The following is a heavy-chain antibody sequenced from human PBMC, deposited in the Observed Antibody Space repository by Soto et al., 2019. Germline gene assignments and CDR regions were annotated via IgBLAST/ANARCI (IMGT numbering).Heavy chain of an antibody. Sequence: GSGPTLVNPTQTLTLTCTFSGFSLRISGMRVSWIRQPPGKALEWLARIDCDDDKFYSTSLKTRLTISKDHSKIQVFLTTTNMDPVDTATYYCARIGRDSSAYHFDYWGQGTLVTVSS. CDR3: ARIGRDSSAYHFDY. J-gene: IGHJ4*02. D-gene: IGHD3-22*01. V-gene: IGHV2-70*04. CDR1: GFSLRISGMR. CDR2: IDCDDDK.